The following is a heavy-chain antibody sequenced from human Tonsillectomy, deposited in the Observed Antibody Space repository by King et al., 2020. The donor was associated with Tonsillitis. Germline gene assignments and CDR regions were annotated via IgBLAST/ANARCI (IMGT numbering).Heavy chain of an antibody. D-gene: IGHD6-13*01. V-gene: IGHV4-59*01. CDR1: GGSISSYF. CDR3: ARGVAAAVKF. J-gene: IGHJ4*02. Sequence: VQLQESGPGLVKPSETLSLTCSVSGGSISSYFWHWIRQPPGKRLEWIGYIDYRGSTNYNPSLKSRLTISVDTSSNQFSLQLSSATAAGTAVYYCARGVAAAVKFWGQGTLVTVSS. CDR2: IDYRGST.